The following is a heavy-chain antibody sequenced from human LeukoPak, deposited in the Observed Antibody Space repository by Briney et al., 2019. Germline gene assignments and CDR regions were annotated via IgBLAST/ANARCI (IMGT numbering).Heavy chain of an antibody. V-gene: IGHV1-69*13. J-gene: IGHJ6*03. D-gene: IGHD2-2*02. CDR3: ASNQLLYPDYYYYYYMDV. CDR1: GYTFTSYD. CDR2: IIPIFGTA. Sequence: GASVKVSCKASGYTFTSYDINWVRQAPGQGLEWMGGIIPIFGTANYAQKFQGRVTITADESTSTAYMELSSLRSEDTAVYYCASNQLLYPDYYYYYYMDVWGKGTTVTVSS.